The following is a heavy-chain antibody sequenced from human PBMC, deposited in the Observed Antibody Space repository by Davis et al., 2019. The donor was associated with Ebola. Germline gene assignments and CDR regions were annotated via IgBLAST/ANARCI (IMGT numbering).Heavy chain of an antibody. V-gene: IGHV3-30-3*01. Sequence: GESLKISCAASGFTFSSYAMHWVRQAPGKGLEWVAVISYDGSNKYYADSVKGRFTISRDNAKNSLYLQMNSLRAEDTAVYYCARESGDDPWGQGTLVTVSS. CDR1: GFTFSSYA. CDR3: ARESGDDP. CDR2: ISYDGSNK. J-gene: IGHJ5*02. D-gene: IGHD1-26*01.